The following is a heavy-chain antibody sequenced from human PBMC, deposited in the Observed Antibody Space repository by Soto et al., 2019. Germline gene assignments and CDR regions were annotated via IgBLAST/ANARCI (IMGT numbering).Heavy chain of an antibody. Sequence: SETLSLTCTVSGASISYGGFSWSWIRQSPGKGLEWIGYISHLESTYFHPSFKSRLTMSIDRTRNQFSLKLSTVTAADMAVYYCARGGGYDSFDYWGQGVLVTVSS. J-gene: IGHJ4*02. CDR2: ISHLEST. V-gene: IGHV4-30-2*06. D-gene: IGHD5-12*01. CDR3: ARGGGYDSFDY. CDR1: GASISYGGFS.